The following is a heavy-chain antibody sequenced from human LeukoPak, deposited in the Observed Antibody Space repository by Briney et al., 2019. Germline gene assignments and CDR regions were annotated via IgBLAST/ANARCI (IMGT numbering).Heavy chain of an antibody. V-gene: IGHV5-51*01. Sequence: GESLQISCQGSGSRFTSYWIGWVRQLPGKGLEWMGIVYSGDSDTKYSPSFQGQVTISADKSISTAYLQWSSLKASDTAMYYCASLSYYDSSGAFDYWGQGTLVTVSS. J-gene: IGHJ4*02. D-gene: IGHD3-22*01. CDR1: GSRFTSYW. CDR3: ASLSYYDSSGAFDY. CDR2: VYSGDSDT.